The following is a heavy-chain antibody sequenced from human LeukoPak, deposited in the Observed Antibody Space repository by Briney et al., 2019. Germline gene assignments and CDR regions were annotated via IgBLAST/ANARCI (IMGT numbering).Heavy chain of an antibody. CDR3: ARDRAIQLWSHFDY. CDR1: GLTVSSNY. Sequence: GGSLRLSCAASGLTVSSNYMSWVRQAPGKGLEWVSYISSSSSTIYYADSVKGRFTISRDNAKNSLYLQMNSLRAEDTAVYYCARDRAIQLWSHFDYWGQGTLVTVSS. D-gene: IGHD5-18*01. V-gene: IGHV3-48*01. J-gene: IGHJ4*02. CDR2: ISSSSSTI.